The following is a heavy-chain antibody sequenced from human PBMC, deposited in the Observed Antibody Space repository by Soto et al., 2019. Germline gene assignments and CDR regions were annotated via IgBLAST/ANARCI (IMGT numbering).Heavy chain of an antibody. Sequence: EVQLLESGGGLVQPGGSLRLSCAASGFTFSNFAMSWVRQAPGKGLEWVSTISNSADTTYYIDSVRGRFTISGDNSRNSLDLQMNSLRAEDSAVYYCAYRNWAEWLVPAGSFDYWGQGSLVTVSS. CDR3: AYRNWAEWLVPAGSFDY. CDR2: ISNSADTT. J-gene: IGHJ4*02. CDR1: GFTFSNFA. D-gene: IGHD6-19*01. V-gene: IGHV3-23*01.